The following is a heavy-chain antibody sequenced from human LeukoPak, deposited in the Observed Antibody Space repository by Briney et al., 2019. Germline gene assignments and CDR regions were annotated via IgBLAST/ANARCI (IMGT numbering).Heavy chain of an antibody. Sequence: SQTLSLTCAISGDTVSSTRAAWNWIRQSPSRGLEWLGKTYYRSKWYNDYAVSMKSRITINPDTSKNQFSLKLTSVTAADTAVYYCARDNRYCNGGYCSNWFDPWGQGTLVTVSS. CDR2: TYYRSKWYN. CDR3: ARDNRYCNGGYCSNWFDP. CDR1: GDTVSSTRAA. J-gene: IGHJ5*02. V-gene: IGHV6-1*01. D-gene: IGHD2-15*01.